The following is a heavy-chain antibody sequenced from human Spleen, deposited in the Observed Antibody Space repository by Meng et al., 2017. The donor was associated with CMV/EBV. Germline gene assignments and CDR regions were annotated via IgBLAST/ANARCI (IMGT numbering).Heavy chain of an antibody. CDR3: ARDPRYCSSTSCYYYYYYGMDV. V-gene: IGHV3-21*01. J-gene: IGHJ6*02. D-gene: IGHD2-2*01. CDR2: ISSNSAYI. CDR1: GFTFSIYS. Sequence: GGSLRLSCAASGFTFSIYSMSWVRQAPGKGLEWVSSISSNSAYIYYADSVKGRFTISRDNAKNSLHLQMNSLRAEDTAVYYCARDPRYCSSTSCYYYYYYGMDVWGQGTTVTVSS.